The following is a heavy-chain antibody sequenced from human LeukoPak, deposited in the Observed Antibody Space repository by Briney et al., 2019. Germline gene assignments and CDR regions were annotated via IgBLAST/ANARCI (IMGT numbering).Heavy chain of an antibody. J-gene: IGHJ4*02. V-gene: IGHV4-59*08. D-gene: IGHD2-15*01. Sequence: PSETPSLTCSVSGGSIGTYHWSWIRQPPGKGLEWFGYIYYSGSTDYNPSLKSRVTISVDTSKNQFSLRLSSVTAADTAVYYCARHVGPYSPAGYWGQGTLVTVSS. CDR2: IYYSGST. CDR1: GGSIGTYH. CDR3: ARHVGPYSPAGY.